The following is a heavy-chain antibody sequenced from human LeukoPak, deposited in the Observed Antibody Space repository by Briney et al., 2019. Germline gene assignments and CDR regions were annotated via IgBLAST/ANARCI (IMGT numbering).Heavy chain of an antibody. CDR1: GGSISSYY. CDR2: IYYSGST. V-gene: IGHV4-59*01. J-gene: IGHJ6*03. Sequence: SETLSLTCTVSGGSISSYYWSWIRQPPGKGLEWIGYIYYSGSTNYNPSLKRRVTISVDTSKNQFSLKLSSVTAADTAVYYCARDLWKDYYDSSGYYYYYCMDVWAKGPRSPSP. D-gene: IGHD3-22*01. CDR3: ARDLWKDYYDSSGYYYYYCMDV.